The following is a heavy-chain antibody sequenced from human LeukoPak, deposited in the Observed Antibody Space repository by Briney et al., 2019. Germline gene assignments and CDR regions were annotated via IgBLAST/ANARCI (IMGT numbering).Heavy chain of an antibody. J-gene: IGHJ4*02. V-gene: IGHV3-23*01. CDR3: AKGDYYDSSGYYLYFDY. D-gene: IGHD3-22*01. CDR1: GFTLSIYA. CDR2: ISGSGGST. Sequence: PGGSLRLSCAASGFTLSIYAMSWVRQAPGKGLEWVSAISGSGGSTYYADSVKGRFTISRDNSKNTLYLQMNSLRAEDTAVYYCAKGDYYDSSGYYLYFDYWGQGTLVTVSS.